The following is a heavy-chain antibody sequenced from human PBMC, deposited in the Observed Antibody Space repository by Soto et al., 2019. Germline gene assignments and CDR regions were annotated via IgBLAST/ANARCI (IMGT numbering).Heavy chain of an antibody. J-gene: IGHJ5*02. CDR1: GGSVSSGSYY. CDR2: ICYSGST. Sequence: SETLSLTCTVSGGSVSSGSYYWSWIRQPPGKGLEWIGYICYSGSTNYNPSLKSRVTISVDTSKNQFSLKLSSVTAADTAVYYCARAITMVRGVPSWFDPWGQGTLVTVSS. CDR3: ARAITMVRGVPSWFDP. D-gene: IGHD3-10*01. V-gene: IGHV4-61*01.